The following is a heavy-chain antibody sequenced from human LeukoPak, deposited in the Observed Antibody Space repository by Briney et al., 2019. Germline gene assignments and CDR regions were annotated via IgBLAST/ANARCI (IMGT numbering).Heavy chain of an antibody. Sequence: GGSLRLSCAASGFTFSNYAMSWVRQAPRKGLEWVSTISDSGGSTYYADPVKGRFTISRDNSKNTLFLQMDSLRAEDTAVHYCAKVPYSDYGSGRPPFMDVWGQGTTVAVSS. CDR1: GFTFSNYA. CDR3: AKVPYSDYGSGRPPFMDV. D-gene: IGHD3-10*01. J-gene: IGHJ6*02. CDR2: ISDSGGST. V-gene: IGHV3-23*01.